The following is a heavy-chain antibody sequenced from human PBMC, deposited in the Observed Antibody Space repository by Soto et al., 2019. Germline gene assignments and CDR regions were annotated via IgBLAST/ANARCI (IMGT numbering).Heavy chain of an antibody. D-gene: IGHD7-27*01. CDR1: GGPFGAYY. CDR2: INHSGTT. V-gene: IGHV4-34*01. J-gene: IGHJ4*02. Sequence: QVQLQQWGAGLLKPSETLSLTCAVYGGPFGAYYWSWIRQLPGKGLEWIGEINHSGTTNYNPSLKSRVTISADTSKNQFSLRVSSVTAADTAVYYCTRGRCTWGLNDCGQGTLVTVSS. CDR3: TRGRCTWGLND.